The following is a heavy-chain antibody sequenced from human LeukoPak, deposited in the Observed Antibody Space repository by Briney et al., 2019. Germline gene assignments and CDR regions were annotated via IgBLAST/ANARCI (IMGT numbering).Heavy chain of an antibody. Sequence: KPSETLSLTCSVSGGFLMSYYWTWIRQSAGKGLEFIGRTYTSGSTDYNSSLKSRITLSIDRSKNQFSLKLRSVTAADTAIYYCASGSMVRGFDSWGQGILVTVSS. CDR1: GGFLMSYY. D-gene: IGHD3-10*01. V-gene: IGHV4-4*07. CDR3: ASGSMVRGFDS. CDR2: TYTSGST. J-gene: IGHJ5*01.